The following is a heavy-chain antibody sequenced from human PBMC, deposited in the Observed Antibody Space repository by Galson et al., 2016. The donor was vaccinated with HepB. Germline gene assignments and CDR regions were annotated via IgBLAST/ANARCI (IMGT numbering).Heavy chain of an antibody. CDR2: ISGGSKTI. CDR3: AKDKNYGGDYGDYSFDF. J-gene: IGHJ4*02. CDR1: GFSFGSFA. Sequence: SLRLSCAASGFSFGSFAFSWVRQAPGNGLEWIATISGGSKTIYYADSVKGRFAISRDNSKNTLFLQMDSLSPGDTALYYCAKDKNYGGDYGDYSFDFWGQGTQVVVSS. V-gene: IGHV3-23*01. D-gene: IGHD4-17*01.